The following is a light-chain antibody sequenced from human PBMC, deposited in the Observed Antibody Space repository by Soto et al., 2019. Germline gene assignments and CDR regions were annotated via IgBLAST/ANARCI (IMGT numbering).Light chain of an antibody. CDR1: QGITTY. V-gene: IGKV1-9*01. Sequence: DIQLTQSPSFLSASVGDRVTITCRASQGITTYLAWYQQKPGKAPNLLIYAASTLQSGVPSRFSGSGSGAEFTLTISSLQPEDFATYFCQQLNSYPYTCGQGTKLEIK. CDR3: QQLNSYPYT. CDR2: AAS. J-gene: IGKJ2*01.